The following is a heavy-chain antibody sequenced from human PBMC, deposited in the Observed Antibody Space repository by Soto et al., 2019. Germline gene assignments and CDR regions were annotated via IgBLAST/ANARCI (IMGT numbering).Heavy chain of an antibody. Sequence: EVQLVESGGGLVKPGGSLRLSCAASGFTFSSYSMNWVRQAPGKGLEWVSSISSSSSYIYYADSVKGRFTISRDNAKNSLYLQMNSPRAEDTAVYYCARIQLGYVAFDIWGQGPMVTVSS. D-gene: IGHD6-6*01. CDR3: ARIQLGYVAFDI. CDR1: GFTFSSYS. CDR2: ISSSSSYI. V-gene: IGHV3-21*01. J-gene: IGHJ3*02.